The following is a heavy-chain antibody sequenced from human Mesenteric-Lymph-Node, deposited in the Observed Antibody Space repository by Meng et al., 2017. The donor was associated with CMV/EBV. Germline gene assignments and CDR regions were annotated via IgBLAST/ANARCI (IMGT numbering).Heavy chain of an antibody. CDR3: ARERVEVSFDP. V-gene: IGHV4-34*01. CDR2: INHSGST. Sequence: SLPCAVYGGFFSGYYWSWIRQPPGKGLEWIGEINHSGSTNYNPSLKSRVTISVDTSKNQFSLKLSSVTAADTAVYYCARERVEVSFDPWGQGTLVTVSS. CDR1: GGFFSGYY. D-gene: IGHD2-8*01. J-gene: IGHJ5*02.